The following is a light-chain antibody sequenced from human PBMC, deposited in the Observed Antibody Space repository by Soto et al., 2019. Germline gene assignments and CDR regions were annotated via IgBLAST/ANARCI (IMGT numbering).Light chain of an antibody. V-gene: IGLV2-14*01. Sequence: QSVLTQPASVSGSPGQSITISCTGTSSDVDGYNFVSWYQQHPGKAPKLMIHNVSNRPSGVSSRFSGSKSANTASLTISGLQAEDEGDYYCSSYTGGNTFVFGTGTKLTVL. CDR2: NVS. CDR3: SSYTGGNTFV. J-gene: IGLJ6*01. CDR1: SSDVDGYNF.